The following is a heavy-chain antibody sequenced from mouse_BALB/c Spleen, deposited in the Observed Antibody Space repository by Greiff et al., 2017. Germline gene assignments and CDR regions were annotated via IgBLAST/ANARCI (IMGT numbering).Heavy chain of an antibody. CDR1: GFTFSSFG. CDR2: ISSGSSTI. Sequence: EVQLVESGGGLVQPGGSRKLSCAASGFTFSSFGMHWVRQAPEKGLEWVAYISSGSSTIYYADTVKGRFTISRDNPKNTLFLQMTSLRSEDTAMYYCARSRYDGYYDYYAMDYWGQGTSVTVSS. J-gene: IGHJ4*01. CDR3: ARSRYDGYYDYYAMDY. V-gene: IGHV5-17*02. D-gene: IGHD2-3*01.